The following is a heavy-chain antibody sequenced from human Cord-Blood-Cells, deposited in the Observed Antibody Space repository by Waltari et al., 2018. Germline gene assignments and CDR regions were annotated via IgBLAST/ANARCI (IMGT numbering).Heavy chain of an antibody. D-gene: IGHD6-13*01. CDR2: MNPNSGNT. CDR3: ARGVGLHYSSSWLY. CDR1: GYTFTSYD. J-gene: IGHJ4*02. V-gene: IGHV1-8*01. Sequence: QVQLVQSGAEVKKPGASVKVSCKASGYTFTSYDINWVRQATGQGIEWMGWMNPNSGNTGYEQKFQGRVTMTRNTSISTAYMELSSLRSEDTAVYYCARGVGLHYSSSWLYWGQGTLVTVSS.